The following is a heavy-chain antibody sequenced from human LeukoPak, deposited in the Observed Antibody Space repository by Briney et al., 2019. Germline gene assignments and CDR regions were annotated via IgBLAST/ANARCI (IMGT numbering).Heavy chain of an antibody. CDR3: AAGRFGILCHFNY. J-gene: IGHJ4*02. CDR1: GYSLTELC. Sequence: ASVKVFCKVSGYSLTELCVHWVRQAPGKGLEWMGGYDPDAGETIYAQKFQGRVTMTEDTSTDTAYMEVTSLRSDDTAVYYCAAGRFGILCHFNYWGQGTLVTASS. CDR2: YDPDAGET. D-gene: IGHD3-10*01. V-gene: IGHV1-24*01.